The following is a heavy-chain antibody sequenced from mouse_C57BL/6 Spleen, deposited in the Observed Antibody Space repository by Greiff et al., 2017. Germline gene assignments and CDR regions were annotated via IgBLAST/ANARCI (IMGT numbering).Heavy chain of an antibody. D-gene: IGHD2-1*01. Sequence: QVQLQQPGTELVKPGASVKLSCKASGYTFTSYWMHWVKQRPGQGLEWIGNIIPSNGGTNYNEKFKSKATLTVDTSSSTAYMQLSSLTSEDSAVYYCARKGILLPGFDYWGQGTTLTVSS. CDR2: IIPSNGGT. V-gene: IGHV1-53*01. J-gene: IGHJ2*01. CDR1: GYTFTSYW. CDR3: ARKGILLPGFDY.